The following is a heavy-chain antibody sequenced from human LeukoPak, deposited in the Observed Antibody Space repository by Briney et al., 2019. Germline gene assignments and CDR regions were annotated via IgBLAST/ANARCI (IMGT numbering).Heavy chain of an antibody. CDR3: ASSCDYESSSYHRPPAY. V-gene: IGHV3-53*04. CDR2: IYSGGNTQYGGP. J-gene: IGHJ4*02. D-gene: IGHD3-22*01. CDR1: GFDVIINY. Sequence: PGGSLRLSCAASGFDVIINYMSWVRQAPGKGLEWVSVIYSGGNTQYGGPYYADSVKGRFTISRHNSDNTLYLEMNSLTAEDTAVYYCASSCDYESSSYHRPPAYWGQGTLVTVSA.